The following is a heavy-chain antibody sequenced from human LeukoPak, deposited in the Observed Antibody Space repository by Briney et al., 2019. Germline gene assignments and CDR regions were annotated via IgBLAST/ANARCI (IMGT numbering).Heavy chain of an antibody. CDR3: AKLASRLAYCGGDCYSFFDY. V-gene: IGHV3-66*01. J-gene: IGHJ4*02. CDR2: IYSGGST. Sequence: GGSLRLSCAASGFTVSSNYMSWVRQAPGKGLEWVSVIYSGGSTYYADSVKGRFTISRDNSKNTLYLQMNSLRAEDTAVYYCAKLASRLAYCGGDCYSFFDYWGQGTLVTVSS. CDR1: GFTVSSNY. D-gene: IGHD2-21*02.